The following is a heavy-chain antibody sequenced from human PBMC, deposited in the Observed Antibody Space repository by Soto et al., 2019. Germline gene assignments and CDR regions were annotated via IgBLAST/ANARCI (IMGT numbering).Heavy chain of an antibody. CDR2: IYSSGST. J-gene: IGHJ5*02. CDR1: GGSISNYY. Sequence: SETLSLTCTVSGGSISNYYWNWIRQSPGKGLEWIGYIYSSGSTNYNPSLKSRVTISIDTSKNQFSLKLSSVTAADTAVYYCARGEKLGYCSGGSCYNLDPWGQGTLVTVSS. D-gene: IGHD2-15*01. CDR3: ARGEKLGYCSGGSCYNLDP. V-gene: IGHV4-59*01.